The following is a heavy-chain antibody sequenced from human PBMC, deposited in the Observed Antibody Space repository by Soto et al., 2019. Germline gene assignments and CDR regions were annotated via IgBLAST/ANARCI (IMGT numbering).Heavy chain of an antibody. CDR1: GYTFTSYA. J-gene: IGHJ5*02. D-gene: IGHD2-21*01. V-gene: IGHV1-3*01. CDR3: AREGERCGGKCGTYYWLDP. CDR2: INVGNGNT. Sequence: QVYLVQSGAEVKKPGASVKVSCKASGYTFTSYAMHWVRQAPGQGLEWMGRINVGNGNTEYSQKFQGRVTITRDTSASTAYMELSRLRSEDTAVYYCAREGERCGGKCGTYYWLDPWGQGTLVTVSS.